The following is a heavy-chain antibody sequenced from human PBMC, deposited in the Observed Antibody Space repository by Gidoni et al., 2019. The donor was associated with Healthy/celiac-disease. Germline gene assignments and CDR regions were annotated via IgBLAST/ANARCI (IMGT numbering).Heavy chain of an antibody. Sequence: QVQLVQSGAEVKKPGASVKVSCKASAHTFTSYAISWVRQAPGQGLEWMGWISAYNGNTNYAQKLQGRVTMTTDTSTSTAYMELRSLRSDDTAVYYCARAVVADIVVVPESRFDPWGQGTLVTVSS. V-gene: IGHV1-18*04. CDR1: AHTFTSYA. CDR3: ARAVVADIVVVPESRFDP. CDR2: ISAYNGNT. J-gene: IGHJ5*02. D-gene: IGHD2-2*01.